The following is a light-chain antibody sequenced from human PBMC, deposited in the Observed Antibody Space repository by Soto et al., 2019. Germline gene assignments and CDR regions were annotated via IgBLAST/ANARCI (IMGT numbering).Light chain of an antibody. CDR2: DAS. Sequence: DIQLTPSPSSLSPSVGDRVTITCQASQDITMYLNWYQQKPGKAPKLLIYDASNLQTGVPSRFSGSGYGTDFTFTISSLQPEDIATYYCQQYDNVFTFGQGTRLEI. J-gene: IGKJ5*01. CDR1: QDITMY. V-gene: IGKV1-33*01. CDR3: QQYDNVFT.